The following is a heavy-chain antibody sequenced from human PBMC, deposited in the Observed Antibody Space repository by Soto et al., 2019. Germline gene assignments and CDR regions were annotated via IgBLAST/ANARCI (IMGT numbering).Heavy chain of an antibody. CDR3: ARSIDSSGHYYHY. V-gene: IGHV3-7*05. D-gene: IGHD3-22*01. J-gene: IGHJ4*02. CDR2: MKQDGREN. Sequence: PGGSLRLACAASGFTFSSFWMSWVRQAPGKGLEWVANMKQDGRENYYVDSVKGRFTISRDNAKNSLYLQMNSLRAEDTAVYYCARSIDSSGHYYHYWGQGTLVTVSS. CDR1: GFTFSSFW.